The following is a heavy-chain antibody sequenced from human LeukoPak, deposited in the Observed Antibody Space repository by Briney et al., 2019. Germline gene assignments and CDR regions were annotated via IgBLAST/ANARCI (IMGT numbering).Heavy chain of an antibody. Sequence: PGGSLRLSCAASGFPFSTYEMNWVRQAPGKGLEWVSYISSSGTTIFYADSVKGRFTISRDNAKNSLFLQMNSLRVEDTAFYYCVRSFGFDLWAREPWSPSPQ. CDR3: VRSFGFDL. CDR1: GFPFSTYE. V-gene: IGHV3-48*03. J-gene: IGHJ5*02. CDR2: ISSSGTTI.